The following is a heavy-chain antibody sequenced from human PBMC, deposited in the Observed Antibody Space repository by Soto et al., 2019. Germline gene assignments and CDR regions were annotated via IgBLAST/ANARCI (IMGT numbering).Heavy chain of an antibody. CDR2: IYYSGST. J-gene: IGHJ4*02. CDR1: GGSISSYY. D-gene: IGHD4-17*01. V-gene: IGHV4-59*01. CDR3: ARGDYGDYNFDY. Sequence: SETLSLTCTVSGGSISSYYWSWIRQPPGKGLEWIGYIYYSGSTNYNPSLKSRVTISVDTSKNQFSLKLSSVTAADTAVYYCARGDYGDYNFDYWGQGTLVTVS.